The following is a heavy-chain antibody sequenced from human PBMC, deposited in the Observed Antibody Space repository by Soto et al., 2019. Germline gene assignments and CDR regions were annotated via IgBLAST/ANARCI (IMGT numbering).Heavy chain of an antibody. Sequence: GGSLRLSCAASGFTFSSYSMNWVRQAPGKGLEWVSSISSSSSYIYYADSVKGRFTISRDNAKNSLYLQMNSLRAEDTAVYYCARDPYYDFCSVQGPPTSRYGMDVWGQGTTGTV. J-gene: IGHJ6*02. CDR1: GFTFSSYS. CDR2: ISSSSSYI. V-gene: IGHV3-21*01. D-gene: IGHD3-3*01. CDR3: ARDPYYDFCSVQGPPTSRYGMDV.